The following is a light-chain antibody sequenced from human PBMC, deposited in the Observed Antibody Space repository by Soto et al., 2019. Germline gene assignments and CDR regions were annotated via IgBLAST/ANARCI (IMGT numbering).Light chain of an antibody. CDR1: SSDVGGYDY. CDR3: ASYGGYYVV. CDR2: DVT. J-gene: IGLJ2*01. V-gene: IGLV2-8*01. Sequence: QSALTQPPSASGSPGQSVAISCTGTSSDVGGYDYVSWFQQNPGKAPKLMIYDVTNRPSGVPDRFSGPKSGNTASLTVSGLQAEDEAYYYCASYGGYYVVFGGGTKLTVL.